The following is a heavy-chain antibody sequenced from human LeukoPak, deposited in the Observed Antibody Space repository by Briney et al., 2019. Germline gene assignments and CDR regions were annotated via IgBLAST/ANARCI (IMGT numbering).Heavy chain of an antibody. J-gene: IGHJ3*02. D-gene: IGHD5-18*01. CDR1: GGTFSSYA. Sequence: GSSVKVSCKASGGTFSSYAISWVRQAPGQGLEWMGGIIPIFGTANYAQKFQGRVTITADESTSTAYMELSSLRSEDTAVYYCARDGTAMAWRYDAFDIWGQGTMVTVSS. CDR2: IIPIFGTA. V-gene: IGHV1-69*01. CDR3: ARDGTAMAWRYDAFDI.